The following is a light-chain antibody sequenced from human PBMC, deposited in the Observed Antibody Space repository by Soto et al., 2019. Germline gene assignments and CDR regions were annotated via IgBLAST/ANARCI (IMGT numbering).Light chain of an antibody. Sequence: EIVLTQSPGTLSLSPGERATLSCRASQSVSSTYLAWYQQKPGQAPRLLIYGASIRATGVPDRFGGSGSGTDFTLTISRLEPEDFAVYYCQQYGSSPYTFGQGTKLEIK. CDR2: GAS. J-gene: IGKJ2*01. V-gene: IGKV3-20*01. CDR3: QQYGSSPYT. CDR1: QSVSSTY.